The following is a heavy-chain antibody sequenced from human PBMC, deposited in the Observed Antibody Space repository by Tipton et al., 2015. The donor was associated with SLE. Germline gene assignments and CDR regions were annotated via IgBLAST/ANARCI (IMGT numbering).Heavy chain of an antibody. D-gene: IGHD7-27*01. CDR3: ARDTLGGLDY. Sequence: TLSLTCIVSGGSISSSSYFWGWIRQPPGKGLEWIGTIYYSGTANYNPSLKSRVTMSVDTSKNQFSLKMSSVTAADTAVYYCARDTLGGLDYWGQGTLVTVSS. CDR2: IYYSGTA. V-gene: IGHV4-39*07. J-gene: IGHJ4*02. CDR1: GGSISSSSYF.